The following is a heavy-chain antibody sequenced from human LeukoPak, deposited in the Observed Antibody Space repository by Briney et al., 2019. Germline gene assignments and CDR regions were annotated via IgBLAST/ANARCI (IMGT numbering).Heavy chain of an antibody. J-gene: IGHJ6*04. D-gene: IGHD3-10*02. CDR2: INQDGSEK. CDR3: AELGITMIGGV. CDR1: GFTFSSYW. V-gene: IGHV3-7*01. Sequence: GGSLRLSCAASGFTFSSYWMSWVRQAPGKGLEWVAKINQDGSEKYYVDSVKGRFTISRDNAKNSLYLQMNSLRAEDTAVYYCAELGITMIGGVWGKGTTVTISS.